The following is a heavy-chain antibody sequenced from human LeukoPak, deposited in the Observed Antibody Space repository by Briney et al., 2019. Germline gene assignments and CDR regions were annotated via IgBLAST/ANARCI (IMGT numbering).Heavy chain of an antibody. Sequence: GGSLRLSCVASGFTFSTSWVTWVRQAPGKGLEWVANIDKHGSGKYYVDSVKGRFAISRDYASNSVFLQMNSLRAEDTSVYYCARDTGWGYYDLWGQGTPVTVSS. CDR2: IDKHGSGK. CDR1: GFTFSTSW. CDR3: ARDTGWGYYDL. D-gene: IGHD1-26*01. J-gene: IGHJ4*02. V-gene: IGHV3-7*01.